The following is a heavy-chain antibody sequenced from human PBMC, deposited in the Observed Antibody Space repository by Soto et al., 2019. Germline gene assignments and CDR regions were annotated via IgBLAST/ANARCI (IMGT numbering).Heavy chain of an antibody. CDR2: ISSSSSYT. CDR1: GFTFSDYY. CDR3: GGLSGYDVGYWFDP. J-gene: IGHJ5*02. V-gene: IGHV3-11*06. Sequence: PGGSLRLSCAASGFTFSDYYMSWIRQAPGKGLEWVSYISSSSSYTNYADSVKGRFTISRDNAKNSLYLQMNSLRAEDTAVYYCGGLSGYDVGYWFDPWGQGTLVTVSS. D-gene: IGHD5-12*01.